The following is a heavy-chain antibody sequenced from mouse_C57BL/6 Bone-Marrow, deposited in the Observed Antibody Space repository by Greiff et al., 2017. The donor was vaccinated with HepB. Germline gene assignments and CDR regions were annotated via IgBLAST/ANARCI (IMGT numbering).Heavy chain of an antibody. Sequence: EVQLQESGGDLVKPGGSLKLSCAASGFTFSSYGMSWVRQTPDKRLEWVATISSGGSYTYYPDSVKGRFTISRDNAKNTLYLQMSSLKSEDTAMYYCARHGGGGVVATKDYAMDYWGQGTSVTVSS. D-gene: IGHD1-1*01. CDR2: ISSGGSYT. J-gene: IGHJ4*01. V-gene: IGHV5-6*01. CDR1: GFTFSSYG. CDR3: ARHGGGGVVATKDYAMDY.